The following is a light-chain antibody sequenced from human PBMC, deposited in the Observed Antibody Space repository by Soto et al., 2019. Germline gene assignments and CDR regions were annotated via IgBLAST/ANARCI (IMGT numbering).Light chain of an antibody. Sequence: EVVMTQSPATLSVSPGERATLSCRASQTINNNLAWYQRNPGQAPRLLIYGASARATGIPARFSGSGSGTEFTLTISSLQSEDFAVYFCQQYDNWPLTFGGGTKVDVK. CDR1: QTINNN. V-gene: IGKV3-15*01. CDR2: GAS. CDR3: QQYDNWPLT. J-gene: IGKJ4*01.